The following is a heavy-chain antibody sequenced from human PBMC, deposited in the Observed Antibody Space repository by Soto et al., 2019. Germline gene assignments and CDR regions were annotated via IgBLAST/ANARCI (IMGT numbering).Heavy chain of an antibody. CDR2: ISSSSSYI. D-gene: IGHD2-2*01. J-gene: IGHJ6*03. Sequence: GGSLRLSCAASGFTFSSYSMNWVRQAPGKGLEWVSSISSSSSYIYYADSVKGRFTISRDNAKNSLYLQMNSLRAEDTAVYYCARDAFDCSSTSSYYYYYYYMDVWGKGTTVTVSS. CDR3: ARDAFDCSSTSSYYYYYYYMDV. V-gene: IGHV3-21*01. CDR1: GFTFSSYS.